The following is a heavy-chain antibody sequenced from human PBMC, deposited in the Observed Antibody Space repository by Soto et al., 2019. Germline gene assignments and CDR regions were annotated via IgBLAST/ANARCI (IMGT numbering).Heavy chain of an antibody. J-gene: IGHJ6*04. CDR2: ISGSGGST. CDR1: GFTFSSYA. CDR3: AKVAYYYFWRRYCPDV. D-gene: IGHD3-3*01. V-gene: IGHV3-23*01. Sequence: PGGSLRLSCAASGFTFSSYAMSWVRQAPGKGLEWVSAISGSGGSTYYADSVKGRFTISRDNSKNTLYLQMNSLRAEDTAVYYCAKVAYYYFWRRYCPDVSGKGTTDIGSS.